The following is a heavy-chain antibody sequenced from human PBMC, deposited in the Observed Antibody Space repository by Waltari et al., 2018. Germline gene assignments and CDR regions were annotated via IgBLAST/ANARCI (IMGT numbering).Heavy chain of an antibody. D-gene: IGHD7-27*01. CDR2: ISDGGGII. CDR3: ARGSGVDY. Sequence: EVQLLESGGGLVQPGGSLRPSCAASGFTFSTYVMNWVRPAPGKGLEWVSSISDGGGIINYADSVKGRFTISRDNSKNTVYLQMKSLRAEDTAVYYCARGSGVDYWGQGTLVTISS. J-gene: IGHJ4*02. V-gene: IGHV3-23*01. CDR1: GFTFSTYV.